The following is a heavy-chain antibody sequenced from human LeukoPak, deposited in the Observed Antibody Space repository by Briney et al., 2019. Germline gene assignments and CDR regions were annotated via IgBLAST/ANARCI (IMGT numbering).Heavy chain of an antibody. V-gene: IGHV3-73*01. CDR2: IRSKTNNYAT. CDR1: GFTFAASP. CDR3: TSRSMIPRWFDP. D-gene: IGHD5/OR15-5a*01. Sequence: GGSLRLSCAASGFTFAASPMHWVRQAPGKGLEWIGRIRSKTNNYATAYSESVKGRFIISRDDSKYTAYLEMNSLKIEDTAVYYCTSRSMIPRWFDPWGQGSPVVVSS. J-gene: IGHJ5*02.